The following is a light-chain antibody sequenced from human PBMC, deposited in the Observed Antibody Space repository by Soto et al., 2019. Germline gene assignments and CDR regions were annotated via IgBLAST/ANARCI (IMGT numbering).Light chain of an antibody. V-gene: IGKV1-5*03. CDR2: KAS. J-gene: IGKJ1*01. Sequence: DIQMTQSPSTLSASVGDRVTITCRASQSINNWLAWYQQKPGKAPKLLSYKASILDTGVPSRFSGSGSGTDFTGTISRLQPDDCATNYCQQCNSHCATFGQGTKVEIK. CDR1: QSINNW. CDR3: QQCNSHCAT.